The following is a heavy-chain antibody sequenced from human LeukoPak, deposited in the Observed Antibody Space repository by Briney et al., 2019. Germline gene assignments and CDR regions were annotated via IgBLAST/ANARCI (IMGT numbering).Heavy chain of an antibody. CDR3: ARGWLRNYDILTGYPLDY. V-gene: IGHV1-46*01. CDR1: GFTFTNYH. J-gene: IGHJ4*02. D-gene: IGHD3-9*01. Sequence: ASVKVSCKASGFTFTNYHMHWVRQAPGQGLEWVALIRGTGDSPDYAQKFQGRVTITADKSTSTAYMELSSLRSEDTAVYYCARGWLRNYDILTGYPLDYWGQGTLVTVSS. CDR2: IRGTGDSP.